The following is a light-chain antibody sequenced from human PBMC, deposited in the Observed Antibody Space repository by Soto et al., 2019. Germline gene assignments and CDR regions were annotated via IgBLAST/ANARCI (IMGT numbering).Light chain of an antibody. J-gene: IGKJ1*01. CDR3: QQYGSSPRT. CDR2: NTS. Sequence: EIVLTQSPGTLSLSPGERATLSCRTSQSISSSYLAWYQQKPGQAPRLLIYNTSSRATGIPDRFSGSGSGTDFTLNISRLESEDFAMYYCQQYGSSPRTFGQGTKVEIK. V-gene: IGKV3-20*01. CDR1: QSISSSY.